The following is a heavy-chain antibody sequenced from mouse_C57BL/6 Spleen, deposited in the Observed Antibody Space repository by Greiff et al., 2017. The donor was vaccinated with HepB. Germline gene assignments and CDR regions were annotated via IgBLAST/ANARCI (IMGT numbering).Heavy chain of an antibody. V-gene: IGHV1-72*01. CDR2: IDPNSGNT. CDR3: ARGGTVYYFDD. D-gene: IGHD4-1*01. J-gene: IGHJ2*01. Sequence: VQLQQPGAELVKPGASVKLSCKASGYTFTSYWMHWVKQRPGRGLEWIGRIDPNSGNTKYNEKFKSKATLTVDKPSSTVYMHLSRLTSEDSAVYYCARGGTVYYFDDWGQGTTLTVSS. CDR1: GYTFTSYW.